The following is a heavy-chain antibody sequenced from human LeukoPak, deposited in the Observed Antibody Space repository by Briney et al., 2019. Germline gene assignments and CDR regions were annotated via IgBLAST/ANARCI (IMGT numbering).Heavy chain of an antibody. CDR1: GYTFTLFY. V-gene: IGHV1-2*02. CDR2: INPNSGGT. J-gene: IGHJ4*02. Sequence: ASVKVSCKASGYTFTLFYMHWVRQAPGQGLEWMGWINPNSGGTKYAQKFEGRVTMTRDSSISTVYMELGGLRPDDTAVYYCARDREGYSYDYYFDFWGQGALVTVSS. CDR3: ARDREGYSYDYYFDF. D-gene: IGHD5-18*01.